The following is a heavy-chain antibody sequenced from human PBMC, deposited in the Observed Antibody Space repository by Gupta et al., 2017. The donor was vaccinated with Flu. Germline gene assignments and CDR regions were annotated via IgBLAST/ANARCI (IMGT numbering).Heavy chain of an antibody. CDR3: ADGVDVQLENVFEP. J-gene: IGHJ5*02. V-gene: IGHV3-23*01. CDR2: FRGSGHTN. Sequence: EVTLLQSGGGLVQPGGSLKLSCVAFGFTFSSYSLTWVRQAPGKGVEWVSGFRGSGHTNYFAEALKGRFTVSRDNSKITVYVQMNRLRTADTAVYYCADGVDVQLENVFEPWGQGALVTVSS. D-gene: IGHD1-1*01. CDR1: GFTFSSYS.